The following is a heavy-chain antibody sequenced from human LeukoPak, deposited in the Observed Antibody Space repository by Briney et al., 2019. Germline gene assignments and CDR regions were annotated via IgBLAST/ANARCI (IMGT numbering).Heavy chain of an antibody. CDR2: IIPIFGTA. V-gene: IGHV1-69*13. CDR1: GGTFSSYA. D-gene: IGHD1-1*01. J-gene: IGHJ4*02. CDR3: ARGGPVQLERRECLVY. Sequence: SVKVSCKASGGTFSSYAISWVRQAPGQGLEWMGGIIPIFGTANYAQKFQGRVTITADESTSTAYMELSSLRSEDTAVYYCARGGPVQLERRECLVYWGQGTLVTVSS.